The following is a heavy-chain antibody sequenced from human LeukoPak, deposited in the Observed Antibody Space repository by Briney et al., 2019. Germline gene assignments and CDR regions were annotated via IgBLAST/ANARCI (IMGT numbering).Heavy chain of an antibody. CDR1: GYTLTELS. Sequence: ASVKVSCKVSGYTLTELSMHWVRQAPGKGLEWMGGFDPEDGETIYAQKFQGRVTMTEDTSTDTAYMELSSLRSEDTAVYYCATVSDIRGWELHDAFDIWGQGTMVTVSS. CDR3: ATVSDIRGWELHDAFDI. D-gene: IGHD1-26*01. CDR2: FDPEDGET. V-gene: IGHV1-24*01. J-gene: IGHJ3*02.